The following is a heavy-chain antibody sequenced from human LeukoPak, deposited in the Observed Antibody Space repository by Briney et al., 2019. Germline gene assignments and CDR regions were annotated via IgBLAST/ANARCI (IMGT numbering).Heavy chain of an antibody. J-gene: IGHJ4*02. D-gene: IGHD3-10*01. V-gene: IGHV3-23*01. Sequence: PGGSLRLSCAASGVTFSNHAMNWVRQAPGKGLEWVSGISGSATDSYYADSVKGRFTISRDNSKNTLYLQMNSLRAEDTALYYCANLDSYYYGSRSPFDYWGQGTLVTVSS. CDR3: ANLDSYYYGSRSPFDY. CDR1: GVTFSNHA. CDR2: ISGSATDS.